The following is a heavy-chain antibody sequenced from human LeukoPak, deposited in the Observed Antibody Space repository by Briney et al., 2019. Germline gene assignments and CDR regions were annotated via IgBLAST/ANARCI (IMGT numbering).Heavy chain of an antibody. D-gene: IGHD4-17*01. CDR2: IYYSGST. CDR1: GGSISSSSSY. CDR3: AREWGDDYGDYRGFDY. J-gene: IGHJ4*02. Sequence: SETLSLTCSVSGGSISSSSSYWGWIRQPPGKGLEWIGSIYYSGSTYYNPSLKSRVTMSVDTSKNQFSLKLSSVTAADTAVYYCAREWGDDYGDYRGFDYWGQGTLVTVSS. V-gene: IGHV4-39*07.